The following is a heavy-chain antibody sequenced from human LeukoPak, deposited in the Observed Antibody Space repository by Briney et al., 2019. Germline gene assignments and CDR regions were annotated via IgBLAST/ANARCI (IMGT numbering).Heavy chain of an antibody. CDR1: GGSISSGGYS. V-gene: IGHV4-30-4*07. CDR2: IYYSGST. CDR3: ARGDSGYEPLDY. Sequence: SETLSLTCAVSGGSISSGGYSWSWIRQPPGKGLEWIGYIYYSGSTYYNPSLKSRVTISVDTSKNQFSLKLSSVTAADTAVYYCARGDSGYEPLDYWGQGTLVTVSS. J-gene: IGHJ4*02. D-gene: IGHD5-12*01.